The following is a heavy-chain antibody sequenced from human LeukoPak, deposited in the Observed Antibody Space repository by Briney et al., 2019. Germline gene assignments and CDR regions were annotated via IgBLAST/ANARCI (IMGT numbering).Heavy chain of an antibody. CDR1: GGSFSGYY. J-gene: IGHJ4*02. D-gene: IGHD6-19*01. V-gene: IGHV4-34*01. CDR2: INHSGST. Sequence: SETLSLTCAVYGGSFSGYYWSWIRQPPGKGLEWIGEINHSGSTNYNPSLKSRVTISVDTSKNQFSLKLSSVTAADTAVYYCARGRQSAVAGTGAFDYWGQGTLVTVSS. CDR3: ARGRQSAVAGTGAFDY.